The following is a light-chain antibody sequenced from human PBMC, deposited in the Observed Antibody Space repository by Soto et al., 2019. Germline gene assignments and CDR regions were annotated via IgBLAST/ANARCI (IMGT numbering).Light chain of an antibody. Sequence: EIALTQSPGTLSLSPGERATLSCRASQNIRSNHLAWYQQRPGQAPRLLIFAASGRPTAIPDRFSGSGSGSDFTLSISRLEPEDCAMYYCQQYGGSPYTFGQGTKLDIK. V-gene: IGKV3-20*01. CDR3: QQYGGSPYT. CDR2: AAS. CDR1: QNIRSNH. J-gene: IGKJ2*01.